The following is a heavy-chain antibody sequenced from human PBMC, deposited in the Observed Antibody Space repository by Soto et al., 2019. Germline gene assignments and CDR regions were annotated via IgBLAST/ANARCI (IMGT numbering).Heavy chain of an antibody. Sequence: QVQLVQSGAEVKKPGASVKVSCKASGYIFTAYYMHWVRQAPGQGLEWMGWINPNSGGTNYAQKFQVRVTMTRDTSIRTAYMELSRLRSDAPAVYYCARQGSGSNWLDPWGQGTLVTVSS. CDR2: INPNSGGT. CDR3: ARQGSGSNWLDP. V-gene: IGHV1-2*02. CDR1: GYIFTAYY. D-gene: IGHD3-10*01. J-gene: IGHJ5*02.